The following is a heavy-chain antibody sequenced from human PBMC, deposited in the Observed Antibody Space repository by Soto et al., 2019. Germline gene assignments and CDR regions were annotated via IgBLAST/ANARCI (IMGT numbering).Heavy chain of an antibody. CDR3: AGQTFTIAAASYGRSNWFDP. CDR2: IYCTGNT. Sequence: PETLSLTCSASGGSITSSSHFWGWVRQPPGKGLEWIGTIYCTGNTYYTPSLKSRLTMSIDTSKNEFSLRLNSVTAADTAVYYCAGQTFTIAAASYGRSNWFDPWGPGTLVTVSS. D-gene: IGHD6-25*01. CDR1: GGSITSSSHF. V-gene: IGHV4-39*01. J-gene: IGHJ5*02.